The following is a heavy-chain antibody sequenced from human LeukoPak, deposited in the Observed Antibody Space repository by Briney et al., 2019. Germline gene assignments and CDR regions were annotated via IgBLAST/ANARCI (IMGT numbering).Heavy chain of an antibody. CDR1: GGSISSYY. V-gene: IGHV4-4*07. J-gene: IGHJ6*03. CDR3: ARVTPRPTPYMDV. CDR2: IYTSGST. Sequence: SETLSHTCTVSGGSISSYYWSWIRQPAGKGLEWIGRIYTSGSTDYNPSLKSRVTMSVDTSKNQFSLKLSSVTAADTAVYYCARVTPRPTPYMDVWGKGTTVTISS. D-gene: IGHD1-14*01.